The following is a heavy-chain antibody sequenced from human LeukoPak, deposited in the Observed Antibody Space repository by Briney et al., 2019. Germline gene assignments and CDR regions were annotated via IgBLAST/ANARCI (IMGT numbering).Heavy chain of an antibody. CDR3: ARDLPPYSGSYDY. CDR2: ISSSSSYI. Sequence: GGSLRLSCAASGFTFSSYSMNWVRQAPGKGLEWVSSISSSSSYIYYADSVKGRFTISRDNAKNSLYLQMNSLRAEDTAVYYCARDLPPYSGSYDYWGQGTLVTVSS. V-gene: IGHV3-21*01. CDR1: GFTFSSYS. J-gene: IGHJ4*01. D-gene: IGHD1-26*01.